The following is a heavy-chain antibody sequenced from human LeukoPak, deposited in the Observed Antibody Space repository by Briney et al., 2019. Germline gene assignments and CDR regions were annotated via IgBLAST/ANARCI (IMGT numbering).Heavy chain of an antibody. J-gene: IGHJ4*02. D-gene: IGHD1-26*01. CDR1: GFTFSSYW. CDR3: ARDWVRGATRNLKYDY. CDR2: IKQDGSEK. V-gene: IGHV3-7*01. Sequence: GGSLRLSCAASGFTFSSYWMSWVRQAPGKGLEWVANIKQDGSEKYYVDSVKGRFTISRDNAKNSLYLQMNSLRAEDTAVYYCARDWVRGATRNLKYDYWGQGTLVTVSS.